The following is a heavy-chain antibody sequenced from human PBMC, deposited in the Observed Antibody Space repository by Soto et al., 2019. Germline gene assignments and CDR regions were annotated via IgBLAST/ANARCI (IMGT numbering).Heavy chain of an antibody. Sequence: SPRLPCTASGFTFGAYAMNLFRQAPGKGLEWVGFIRSKAYGGTTEYAASVKGRFTISRDDSKNTLYLQMSSVRVEDTAVYYCALRYSVEVVPQGTFDSWGQGTLVTVSS. V-gene: IGHV3-49*03. J-gene: IGHJ4*02. D-gene: IGHD2-2*01. CDR3: ALRYSVEVVPQGTFDS. CDR1: GFTFGAYA. CDR2: IRSKAYGGTT.